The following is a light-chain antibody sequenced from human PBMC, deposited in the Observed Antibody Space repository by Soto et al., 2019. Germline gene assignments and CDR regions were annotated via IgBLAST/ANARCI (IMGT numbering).Light chain of an antibody. CDR2: EVN. J-gene: IGLJ1*01. CDR3: SSYTSSSTYV. V-gene: IGLV2-14*01. Sequence: QSALTQPASVSGSPGQSITISCTGASSDVGDYNYVSWYQHHPGKAPKLLIYEVNNRPSGVSDRFSGSKSVNVASLTISWLQAEDEADYYCSSYTSSSTYVFGTGTKVTVL. CDR1: SSDVGDYNY.